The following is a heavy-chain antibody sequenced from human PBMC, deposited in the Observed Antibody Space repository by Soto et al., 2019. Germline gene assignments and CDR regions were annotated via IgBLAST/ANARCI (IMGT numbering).Heavy chain of an antibody. CDR1: GFTFSSYG. Sequence: QVQLVESGGGVVQPGRSLRLSCAASGFTFSSYGMHWVRQAPGKGLEWVAVIWYDGSNKYYADSVKGRFTISRDNSKNTLYLQMNSLRAEDTAVYYCARDFYGAIASWYFDLWGRGTLFTVSS. J-gene: IGHJ2*01. D-gene: IGHD4-17*01. CDR2: IWYDGSNK. CDR3: ARDFYGAIASWYFDL. V-gene: IGHV3-33*01.